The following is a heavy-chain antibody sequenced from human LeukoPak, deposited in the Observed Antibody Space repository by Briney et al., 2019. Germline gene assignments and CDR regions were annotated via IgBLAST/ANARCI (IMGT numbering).Heavy chain of an antibody. Sequence: PGGSLRLSCAAFGFTFSSYSMNWVRQAPGKGLEWVSYISSSSSTIYYADSVKGRFTISRDNAKNSLYLQMNSLRAEDTAVYYCARSRARDFDYWGQGTLVTVAS. CDR2: ISSSSSTI. CDR1: GFTFSSYS. V-gene: IGHV3-48*01. CDR3: ARSRARDFDY. J-gene: IGHJ4*02.